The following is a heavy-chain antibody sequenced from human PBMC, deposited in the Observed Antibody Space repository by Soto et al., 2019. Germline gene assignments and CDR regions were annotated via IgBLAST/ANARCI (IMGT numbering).Heavy chain of an antibody. D-gene: IGHD6-13*01. J-gene: IGHJ4*02. Sequence: GGSLRLSCAASGFTVSSYHMSWVRQAPGKGLEWVSVIYSAGSADFADSVKGRFTISRDNSKNTLYLQMSGLRAEDTAVYYCARVYSSSYHYFDYWGQGTLVTVSS. CDR3: ARVYSSSYHYFDY. V-gene: IGHV3-66*01. CDR1: GFTVSSYH. CDR2: IYSAGSA.